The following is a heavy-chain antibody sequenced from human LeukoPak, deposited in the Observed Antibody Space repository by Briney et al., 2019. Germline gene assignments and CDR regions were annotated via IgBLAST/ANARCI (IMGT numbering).Heavy chain of an antibody. V-gene: IGHV4-34*01. J-gene: IGHJ3*02. CDR1: GGSFSGYY. CDR2: INHSGST. Sequence: PSETLSLTCAVYGGSFSGYYWSWIRQPPGKGLEWIGEINHSGSTNYNPSLKSRGTISVDTSKNQFSLKLSSVTAADTAVYYCARVGPNYYGSGSYRGAFDIWGQGTMVTVSS. D-gene: IGHD3-10*01. CDR3: ARVGPNYYGSGSYRGAFDI.